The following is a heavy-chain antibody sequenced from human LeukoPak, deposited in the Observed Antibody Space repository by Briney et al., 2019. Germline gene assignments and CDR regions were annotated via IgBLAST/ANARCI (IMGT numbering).Heavy chain of an antibody. Sequence: ASVTVSCKASGYTFTGYYMHWVRQAPGQGLEWMGWINLNSGGTNYAQKFQGRVTMTRDTSISTAYMELSRLRSDDTAVYYCAIGSCLDYWGQGTLVTVSS. CDR3: AIGSCLDY. J-gene: IGHJ4*02. CDR1: GYTFTGYY. V-gene: IGHV1-2*02. CDR2: INLNSGGT. D-gene: IGHD2-15*01.